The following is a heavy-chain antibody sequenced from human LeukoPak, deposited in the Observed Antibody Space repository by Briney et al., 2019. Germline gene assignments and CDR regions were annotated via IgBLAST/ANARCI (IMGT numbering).Heavy chain of an antibody. V-gene: IGHV4-59*01. CDR1: GGSISSYY. D-gene: IGHD1-26*01. Sequence: SETLSLTCTVSGGSISSYYWSWVRQPPGKGLEWIGYIYYSGSTNYNPSLQSRLTISVDMSKNQFSLKLSSVTAADTAVYYCARGGSIVGATPWGQGTLVTVSS. J-gene: IGHJ5*02. CDR3: ARGGSIVGATP. CDR2: IYYSGST.